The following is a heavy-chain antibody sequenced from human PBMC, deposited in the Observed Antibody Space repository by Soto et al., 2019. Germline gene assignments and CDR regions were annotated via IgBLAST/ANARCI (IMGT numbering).Heavy chain of an antibody. CDR2: IDPSDSYT. J-gene: IGHJ4*02. D-gene: IGHD6-19*01. CDR1: GYSFTSYW. CDR3: AIRVAVAGYFDD. V-gene: IGHV5-10-1*01. Sequence: GESLNISCKGSGYSFTSYWISWVRQMPGKGLEWMGRIDPSDSYTNYSPSFQGHVTISADKSISTAYLQWSSLKASDTAMYYGAIRVAVAGYFDDWGQATLVTVSS.